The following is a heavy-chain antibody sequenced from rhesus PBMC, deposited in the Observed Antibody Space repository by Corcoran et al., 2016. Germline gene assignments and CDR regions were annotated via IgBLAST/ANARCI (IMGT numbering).Heavy chain of an antibody. V-gene: IGHV1-111*02. D-gene: IGHD3-28*01. CDR3: ATQGLFY. J-gene: IGHJ4*01. CDR2: ADPDDGEA. CDR1: GYTFTDYY. Sequence: EVQLVQSGAEVKKPGASVKISCKVSGYTFTDYYLHWVRQAPGKGLEWMGRADPDDGEAIHGQKFQDRVTITAETSTDTAYMELSSLRSEDTAVYYCATQGLFYWGQGVLVTVSS.